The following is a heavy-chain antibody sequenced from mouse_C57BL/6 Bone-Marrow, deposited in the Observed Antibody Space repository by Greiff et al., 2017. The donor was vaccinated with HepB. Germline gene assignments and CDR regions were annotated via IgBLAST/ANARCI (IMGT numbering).Heavy chain of an antibody. Sequence: VQLQQSGPELVKPGASVKISCKASGYSFTSYYIHWVKQRPGQGLEWIGWIYPGSGNTKYNEKFKGKATLTADTSSSTAYMQLSSLTSEDSAVYYCGGGQLRLQGYWGQGTTLTVSS. CDR2: IYPGSGNT. D-gene: IGHD3-2*02. J-gene: IGHJ2*01. CDR3: GGGQLRLQGY. V-gene: IGHV1-66*01. CDR1: GYSFTSYY.